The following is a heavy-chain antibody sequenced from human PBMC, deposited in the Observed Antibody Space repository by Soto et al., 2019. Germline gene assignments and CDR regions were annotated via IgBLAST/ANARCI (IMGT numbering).Heavy chain of an antibody. CDR3: ARLRRGGYYFDY. V-gene: IGHV1-3*01. CDR1: GYTFTSYA. CDR2: TNAGNGNT. Sequence: QVQLVQSGAEVKKPGASVKVSCKASGYTFTSYAMHWVRQAPGQRLEWMGWTNAGNGNTKYSQKFQGRVTITRDTSASTAYMELSSLRSEDTAVYYCARLRRGGYYFDYWGQGTLVTVSS. J-gene: IGHJ4*02. D-gene: IGHD2-15*01.